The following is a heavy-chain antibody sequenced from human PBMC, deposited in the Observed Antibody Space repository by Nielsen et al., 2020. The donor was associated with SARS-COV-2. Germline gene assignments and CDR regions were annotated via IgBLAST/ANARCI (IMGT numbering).Heavy chain of an antibody. Sequence: GESLKISCAASGFTFSSYGMHWVRQAPGKGLEWVAVIWHDGSNKYYADSVKGRFTISRDNSKNTLYLQMNSLRAEDTALYYCATAGPILNYWGQGTLVTVSS. J-gene: IGHJ4*02. D-gene: IGHD3-9*01. V-gene: IGHV3-30*02. CDR3: ATAGPILNY. CDR2: IWHDGSNK. CDR1: GFTFSSYG.